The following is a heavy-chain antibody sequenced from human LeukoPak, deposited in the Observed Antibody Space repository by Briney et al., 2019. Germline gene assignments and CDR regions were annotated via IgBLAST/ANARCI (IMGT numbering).Heavy chain of an antibody. Sequence: GGSLRLSCTASGFTVSSNYMSWVRQAPGKGLERVSVIYSGGNTYYADSVRGRFTISRDNSKNTVFLQMNSLRADDTAVYYCASGTTLVQGVIFYYWGQGTLVTVSS. D-gene: IGHD3-10*01. CDR2: IYSGGNT. CDR3: ASGTTLVQGVIFYY. V-gene: IGHV3-53*01. CDR1: GFTVSSNY. J-gene: IGHJ4*02.